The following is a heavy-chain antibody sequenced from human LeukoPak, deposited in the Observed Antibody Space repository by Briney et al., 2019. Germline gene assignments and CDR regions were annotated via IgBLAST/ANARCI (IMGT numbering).Heavy chain of an antibody. CDR2: ISYDGFHQ. Sequence: GGSLRLSCAASGFTFSSYGMHWVRQAPGKGLEWVAVISYDGFHQYYAESVKGRFAISRDNSKNTLYLQMNNLRIEDTAMYYCAKEFYYEKGYWGQGTLVTVSS. CDR3: AKEFYYEKGY. D-gene: IGHD3-16*01. V-gene: IGHV3-30*18. J-gene: IGHJ4*02. CDR1: GFTFSSYG.